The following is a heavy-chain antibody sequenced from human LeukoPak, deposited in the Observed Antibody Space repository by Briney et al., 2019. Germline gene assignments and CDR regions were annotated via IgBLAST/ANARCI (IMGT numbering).Heavy chain of an antibody. CDR2: ISWDGGST. V-gene: IGHV3-43*01. CDR3: AKGRGFGSQSIDY. J-gene: IGHJ4*02. CDR1: GFTFDGYS. Sequence: LAGGSLRLSCAASGFTFDGYSMHWVRQAPGKGLEWVSLISWDGGSTYYADSVKGRFTIARDNSKTSLYLQMNSLRTEDPDFYYCAKGRGFGSQSIDYWGQGTLVTVSS. D-gene: IGHD3-10*01.